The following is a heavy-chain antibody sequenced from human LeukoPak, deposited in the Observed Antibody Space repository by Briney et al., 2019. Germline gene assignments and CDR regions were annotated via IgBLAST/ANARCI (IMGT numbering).Heavy chain of an antibody. CDR1: GGSISYYY. CDR3: ARHRSSSWYAGV. D-gene: IGHD6-13*01. J-gene: IGHJ6*04. V-gene: IGHV4-4*07. Sequence: SETLSLTCTVSGGSISYYYWNWIRQPAGKGLEWIGRIYTSGRTYYNPSLKSRVSMSVDTSKNQFSLKLSSVTAADTAVYYCARHRSSSWYAGVWGKGTTVTISS. CDR2: IYTSGRT.